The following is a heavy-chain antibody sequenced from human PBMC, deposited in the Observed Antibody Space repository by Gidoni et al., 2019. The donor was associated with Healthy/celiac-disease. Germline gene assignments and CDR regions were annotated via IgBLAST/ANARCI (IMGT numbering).Heavy chain of an antibody. CDR3: ASSFGAALDY. Sequence: QVQLVESGGGVVQPGRSLRLSCAASGFTLSSYAMHWVRQAPGKGLEWVAVISYDGSNKYYADSVKGRFTISRDNSKNTLYLQMNSLRAEDTAVYYCASSFGAALDYWGQGTLVTVSS. CDR1: GFTLSSYA. CDR2: ISYDGSNK. V-gene: IGHV3-30*04. J-gene: IGHJ4*02. D-gene: IGHD6-6*01.